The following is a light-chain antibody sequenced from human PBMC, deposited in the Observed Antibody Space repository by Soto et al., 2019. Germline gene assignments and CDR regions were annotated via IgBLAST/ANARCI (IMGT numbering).Light chain of an antibody. J-gene: IGKJ1*01. V-gene: IGKV3-15*01. Sequence: TQSPGTLSLSQWERVTLSWRASEGVRSNLAWYQQTPGQAPRLLIHGASTRAAGIPARFSGSGSGTEFTLTITSLQSEDFAVYYCQQYNDWPRTFGQGTKVDIK. CDR3: QQYNDWPRT. CDR2: GAS. CDR1: EGVRSN.